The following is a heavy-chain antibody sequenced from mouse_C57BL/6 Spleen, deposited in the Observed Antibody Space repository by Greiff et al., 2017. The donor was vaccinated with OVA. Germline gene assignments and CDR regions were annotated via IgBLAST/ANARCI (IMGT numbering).Heavy chain of an antibody. D-gene: IGHD2-5*01. CDR2: IWRGGST. V-gene: IGHV2-5*01. CDR3: AKNYYSNPYAMDY. J-gene: IGHJ4*01. Sequence: VKLMESGPGLVQPSQSLSITCTVSGFSLTSYGVHWVRQSPGKGLEWLGVIWRGGSTDYNAAFMSRLSITKDNSKSQVFFKMNSLQADDTAIYYCAKNYYSNPYAMDYWGQGTSVTVSS. CDR1: GFSLTSYG.